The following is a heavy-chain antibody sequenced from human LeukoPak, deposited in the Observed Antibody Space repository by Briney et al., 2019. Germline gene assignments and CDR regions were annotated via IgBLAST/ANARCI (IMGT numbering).Heavy chain of an antibody. CDR3: ARQPVVNWFDP. CDR1: GGSISIYY. D-gene: IGHD2-2*01. V-gene: IGHV4-59*08. CDR2: IYYSGST. J-gene: IGHJ5*02. Sequence: SETLSLTCTVSGGSISIYYCSWIRQPPGKGLEWIGYIYYSGSTNYNPSLKSRVTISVDTSKNQLSLKLSSVTAADTAVYYCARQPVVNWFDPWGQGTLVTVSS.